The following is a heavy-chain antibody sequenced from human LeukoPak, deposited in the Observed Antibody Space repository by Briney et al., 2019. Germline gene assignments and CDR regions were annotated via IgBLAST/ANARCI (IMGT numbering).Heavy chain of an antibody. CDR1: GDSTSDFY. CDR2: IHEIDIS. CDR3: ALAPNSDWFDF. Sequence: PSVPQSLTYSLSGDSTSDFYWNCTRQSPGKGLEWLANIHEIDISNYNPSRKSRVTISIDTSRRQFFLKLSSVTAADTALYYCALAPNSDWFDFWGQGTLVTVSS. V-gene: IGHV4-59*08. D-gene: IGHD3-9*01. J-gene: IGHJ4*02.